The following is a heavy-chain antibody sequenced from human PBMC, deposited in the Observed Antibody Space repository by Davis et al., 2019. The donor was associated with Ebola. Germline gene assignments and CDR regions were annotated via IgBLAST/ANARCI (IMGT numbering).Heavy chain of an antibody. Sequence: PSETLSLTCTVSGGSISSYYWSWIRQPPGKGLEWIGEINHSGSTNYNPSLKSRVTISVDTSKNQFSLKLSSVTAADTAVYYCARRVSVAGTLSDSWFDYWGQGTLVTVSS. V-gene: IGHV4-34*01. D-gene: IGHD6-19*01. CDR2: INHSGST. J-gene: IGHJ4*02. CDR1: GGSISSYY. CDR3: ARRVSVAGTLSDSWFDY.